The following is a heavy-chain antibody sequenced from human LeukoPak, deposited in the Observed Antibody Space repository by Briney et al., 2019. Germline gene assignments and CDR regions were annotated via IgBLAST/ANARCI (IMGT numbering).Heavy chain of an antibody. CDR1: GGSLSRGGDY. Sequence: SETLSLTCTVSGGSLSRGGDYWTWIRQHPGKGLEWIGNTYYGGNTYYNPSLKSRGTISIDTSKNQFSLKLTSVTAADTAVYYCARLIAVAGWFDPWGQGTLVTVSS. CDR3: ARLIAVAGWFDP. J-gene: IGHJ5*02. CDR2: TYYGGNT. D-gene: IGHD6-19*01. V-gene: IGHV4-31*03.